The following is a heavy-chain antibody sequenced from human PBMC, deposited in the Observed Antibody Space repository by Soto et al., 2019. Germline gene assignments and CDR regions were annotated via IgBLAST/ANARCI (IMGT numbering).Heavy chain of an antibody. D-gene: IGHD6-19*01. V-gene: IGHV4-34*01. CDR2: INHSGST. CDR3: AGGMGTAVEQKNYYYFYCRDG. J-gene: IGHJ6*02. CDR1: GGSFSGYY. Sequence: SSETLSLTCAVYGGSFSGYYWSWIRQPPGKGLEWIGDINHSGSTNYNPSLKSRVTISVDTSKNHFSLNLSSVTAADTAVYYCAGGMGTAVEQKNYYYFYCRDGGGQGTTVTVSS.